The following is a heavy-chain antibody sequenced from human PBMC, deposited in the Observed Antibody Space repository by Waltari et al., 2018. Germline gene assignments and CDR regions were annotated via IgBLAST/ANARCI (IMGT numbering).Heavy chain of an antibody. D-gene: IGHD3-22*01. Sequence: EVNLVESGGRLVHPGVSLRLSCAAFGFTFNTYEMNWVRQAPGKGLEWVSYISISGETIYYADSVKGRFTISRDNAKNSLYLQMNSLRAEDTAVYYCFGVSSDYYYAEYWGQGTLVTVSS. J-gene: IGHJ4*02. CDR3: FGVSSDYYYAEY. CDR1: GFTFNTYE. V-gene: IGHV3-48*03. CDR2: ISISGETI.